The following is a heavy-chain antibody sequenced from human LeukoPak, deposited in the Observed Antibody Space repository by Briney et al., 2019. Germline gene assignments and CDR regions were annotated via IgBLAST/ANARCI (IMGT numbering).Heavy chain of an antibody. Sequence: PSETLSLTCAVYGGSFSGYYWSWIRQSPGKGLEWIGEINDSGSTDYNPSLTSRVTISEDTSKNQFSLKLSSVTAADTAVYYCARVQSGYCTGGSCYGYYYGMDVWGKGITVTVSS. V-gene: IGHV4-34*01. CDR3: ARVQSGYCTGGSCYGYYYGMDV. CDR2: INDSGST. D-gene: IGHD2-15*01. CDR1: GGSFSGYY. J-gene: IGHJ6*04.